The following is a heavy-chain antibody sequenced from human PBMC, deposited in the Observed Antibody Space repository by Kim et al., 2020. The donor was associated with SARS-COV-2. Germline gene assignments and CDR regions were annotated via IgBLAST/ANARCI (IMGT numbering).Heavy chain of an antibody. CDR3: ARDLGGLAGPGP. D-gene: IGHD6-13*01. V-gene: IGHV4-39*07. Sequence: YYNPSLKSRVTISVDTSKNQFSLKRSSVTAADTAVYYCARDLGGLAGPGPWGQGTLVTVSS. J-gene: IGHJ5*02.